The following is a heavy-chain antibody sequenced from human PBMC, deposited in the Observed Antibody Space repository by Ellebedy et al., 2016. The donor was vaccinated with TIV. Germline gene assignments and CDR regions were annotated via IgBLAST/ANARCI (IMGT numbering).Heavy chain of an antibody. V-gene: IGHV5-51*01. CDR3: TRGGNWFDP. CDR2: IYPSDSDI. Sequence: GESLKISCQGSGFTFTNYWIGWVRQMPGKGLEFMGLIYPSDSDIRYSPSFQGQVTISADKSNSTAYLHWSSLKASDTAMYYCTRGGNWFDPWGQGTLVTDSS. CDR1: GFTFTNYW. J-gene: IGHJ5*02.